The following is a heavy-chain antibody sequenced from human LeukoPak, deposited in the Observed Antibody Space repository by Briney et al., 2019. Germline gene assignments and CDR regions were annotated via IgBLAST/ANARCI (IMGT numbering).Heavy chain of an antibody. Sequence: GASVKVSCKASGYTFTSHDINWVRQATGQGLEWMGWMNPNSGNTGYAQKFQGRVTMTRNTSISTAYMELSSLRSEDTAVYYCARLRMVTNWFDPWGQGTLVTVSS. D-gene: IGHD5-18*01. CDR2: MNPNSGNT. CDR3: ARLRMVTNWFDP. V-gene: IGHV1-8*01. CDR1: GYTFTSHD. J-gene: IGHJ5*02.